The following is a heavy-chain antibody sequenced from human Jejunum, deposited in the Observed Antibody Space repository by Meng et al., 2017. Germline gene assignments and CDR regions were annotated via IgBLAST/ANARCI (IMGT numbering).Heavy chain of an antibody. J-gene: IGHJ4*02. CDR1: GFTFSSYW. Sequence: GHVGGAGGGLVQPGGSLSPSCAASGFTFSSYWMVWVRQAPGKGLLRVSRISNDGSYTDYADSVKGRFTISRDNAKNTVYLQINSLRVEDTAVYYCARAVSARYGEWDYWGQGTLVTVSS. V-gene: IGHV3-74*01. CDR2: ISNDGSYT. D-gene: IGHD4-17*01. CDR3: ARAVSARYGEWDY.